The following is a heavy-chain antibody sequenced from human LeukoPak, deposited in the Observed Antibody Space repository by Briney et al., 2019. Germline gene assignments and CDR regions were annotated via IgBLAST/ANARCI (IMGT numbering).Heavy chain of an antibody. J-gene: IGHJ6*02. CDR3: AKAWVAALKGMDV. D-gene: IGHD2-15*01. CDR1: GFTFSNYG. Sequence: GRSLRLSCAVSGFTFSNYGLHWVRQAPGKWPEWVAAISFDGSEKHYADPVKGRFTISRDNSKKTLYLQMNSLGLDDTAVYYCAKAWVAALKGMDVWGQGTTVTVSS. CDR2: ISFDGSEK. V-gene: IGHV3-30*18.